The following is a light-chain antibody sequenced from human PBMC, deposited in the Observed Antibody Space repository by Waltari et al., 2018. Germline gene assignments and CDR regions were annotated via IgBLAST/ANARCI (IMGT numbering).Light chain of an antibody. V-gene: IGLV2-14*01. CDR1: ISNVGAYKY. CDR3: SSYTSSNTWV. CDR2: GVT. J-gene: IGLJ3*02. Sequence: QFALTQPALATGLPGQPITMACTGNISNVGAYKYVSWYQQHPGKAPKLMIYGVTKRPSGVSNRFSGSKSGNTASLTISGLQAEDEADYYCSSYTSSNTWVFGGGTKVTVL.